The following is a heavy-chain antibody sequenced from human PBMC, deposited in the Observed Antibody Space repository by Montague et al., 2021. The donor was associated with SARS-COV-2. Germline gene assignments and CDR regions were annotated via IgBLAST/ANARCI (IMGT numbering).Heavy chain of an antibody. CDR1: DFIFRSYW. D-gene: IGHD1-14*01. V-gene: IGHV3-74*01. J-gene: IGHJ4*02. CDR3: AKDLRAITLAYFDY. Sequence: SLSLSWAASDFIFRSYWMHWVRQAPGKGLVWVSRINVDGSATSYADSVKGRFTISRDNAKNTLYLQMNSLRDEDTAAYYCAKDLRAITLAYFDYWGQGTLVTVSS. CDR2: INVDGSAT.